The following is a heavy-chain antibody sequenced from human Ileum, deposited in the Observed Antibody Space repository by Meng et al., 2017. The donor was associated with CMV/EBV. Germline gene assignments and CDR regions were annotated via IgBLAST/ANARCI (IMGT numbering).Heavy chain of an antibody. Sequence: GSLRLSCSVSGGSLNGYYWSWIRQTPGRGLEWLGNIFFSGRTDYNPSVMSRVSLSVDTSKRQFSLQLRSVTAADTAVYYCARVGKSFFGDLLPYYFDFWGQGALVTVSS. J-gene: IGHJ4*02. V-gene: IGHV4-59*01. D-gene: IGHD3-10*01. CDR1: GGSLNGYY. CDR2: IFFSGRT. CDR3: ARVGKSFFGDLLPYYFDF.